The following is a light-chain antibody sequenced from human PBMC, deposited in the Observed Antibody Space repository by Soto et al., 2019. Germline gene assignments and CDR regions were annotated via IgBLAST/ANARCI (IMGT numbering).Light chain of an antibody. CDR1: ETVSTN. J-gene: IGKJ5*01. V-gene: IGKV3-15*01. CDR2: GSS. Sequence: EIVLAQSPATPSVSPGERAPPSSRATETVSTNLAWFQRKAGQPPRLLIYGSSTRATGVPDRFSGSGSGTEFALIISSLQSEDVAVYYCQQYSNWPPAITFGQGTRLEIK. CDR3: QQYSNWPPAIT.